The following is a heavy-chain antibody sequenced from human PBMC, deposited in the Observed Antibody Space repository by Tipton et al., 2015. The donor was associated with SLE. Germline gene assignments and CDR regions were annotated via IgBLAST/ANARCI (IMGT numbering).Heavy chain of an antibody. Sequence: TLSLTCTVSGGSISSYYWSWVRQPAGKGLEWIGRIYTSGSTNYNPSLKSRVTTSVDTSKNQFSLKLSSVTAADTAVYYCARLNRYSSHGVFDYWGQGTLVTVSS. D-gene: IGHD6-13*01. CDR2: IYTSGST. CDR3: ARLNRYSSHGVFDY. J-gene: IGHJ4*02. CDR1: GGSISSYY. V-gene: IGHV4-4*07.